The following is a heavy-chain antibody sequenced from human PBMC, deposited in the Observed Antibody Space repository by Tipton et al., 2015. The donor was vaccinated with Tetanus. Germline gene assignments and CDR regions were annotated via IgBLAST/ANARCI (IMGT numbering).Heavy chain of an antibody. CDR1: GGSVNSDDYY. Sequence: TLSLTCTVSGGSVNSDDYYWTWIRQHPGKGLDWIGYIFHTGGADYNPSLKSRATISIDTSKNQFSLKLTSVTAADTAMYYCARGSDIVVVPGVTRADWFDPWGQGTLVTVSS. D-gene: IGHD2-2*01. CDR2: IFHTGGA. J-gene: IGHJ5*02. V-gene: IGHV4-31*03. CDR3: ARGSDIVVVPGVTRADWFDP.